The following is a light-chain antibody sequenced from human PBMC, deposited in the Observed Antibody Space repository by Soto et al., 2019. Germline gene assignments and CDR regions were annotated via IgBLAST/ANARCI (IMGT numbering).Light chain of an antibody. J-gene: IGKJ2*01. CDR2: GAS. V-gene: IGKV3-15*01. Sequence: EIVMTQSPGTLSGSPGERVTLSCRASQSVSSYLAWYQRKPGQAPRLIVYGASTRATGVPARFSGSGSGTEFTLTISSLQSEDFAVYYCQQYNSWLYTFGQGTKVEIK. CDR3: QQYNSWLYT. CDR1: QSVSSY.